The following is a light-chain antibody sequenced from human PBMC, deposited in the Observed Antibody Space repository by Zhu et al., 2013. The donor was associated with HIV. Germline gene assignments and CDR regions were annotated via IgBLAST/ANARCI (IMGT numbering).Light chain of an antibody. J-gene: IGLJ1*01. CDR2: EVT. V-gene: IGLV2-23*02. Sequence: QSALTQPASVSGSPGQSITISCTGTNSDVGSYDLVSWYQQHPGKALKFLIHEVTKRPSGVSNRFSGSKSGNTASLTISGLQAEDEADYYCCSYAGSSTYVFGTGTKVTVL. CDR3: CSYAGSSTYV. CDR1: NSDVGSYDL.